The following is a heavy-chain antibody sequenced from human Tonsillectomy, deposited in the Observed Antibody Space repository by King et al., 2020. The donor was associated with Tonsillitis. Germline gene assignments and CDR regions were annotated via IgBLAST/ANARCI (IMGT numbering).Heavy chain of an antibody. Sequence: VQLVESGGGLIQPGGSLRLSCAASGFTVSHNYMNWVRQAPGKGLEWVSFTYSGGTTYYADSVKGRFTISRDNSKNTLYLQMNSLRADDTAVYYCARDDSNGWWNFDLWGRGTLVTVSS. V-gene: IGHV3-53*01. CDR2: TYSGGTT. J-gene: IGHJ2*01. CDR1: GFTVSHNY. D-gene: IGHD3-22*01. CDR3: ARDDSNGWWNFDL.